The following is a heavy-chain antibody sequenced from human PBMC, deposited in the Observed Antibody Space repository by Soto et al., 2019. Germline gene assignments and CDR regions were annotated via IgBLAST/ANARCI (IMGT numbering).Heavy chain of an antibody. V-gene: IGHV3-30*18. D-gene: IGHD6-6*01. J-gene: IGHJ6*02. CDR1: GFSFSTYG. Sequence: VQMVESGGGVVQPGRSLRLSCAASGFSFSTYGMHWVRQAPGKGLEWMAVISNDGSNKYYADSVKGRFTISRDNSKDTLFLQMNSLRGEDTAIYYCAKVIRADSTSSNFYYYSGTDVWGQGTTVTVSS. CDR3: AKVIRADSTSSNFYYYSGTDV. CDR2: ISNDGSNK.